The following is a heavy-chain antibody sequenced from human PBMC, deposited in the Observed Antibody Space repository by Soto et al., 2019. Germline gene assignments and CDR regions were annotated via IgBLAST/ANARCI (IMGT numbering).Heavy chain of an antibody. J-gene: IGHJ3*02. CDR3: ATQSPTITMIVVVPDAFDI. CDR1: GYSFTSYW. V-gene: IGHV5-51*01. CDR2: IYPGDSDT. D-gene: IGHD3-22*01. Sequence: GESLKISCKGSGYSFTSYWIGWVRQMPGKGLEWMGIIYPGDSDTRYSPSFQGQVTISADKSISTAYLQWSSLKASDTAMYYCATQSPTITMIVVVPDAFDIWGQGTMLTVSS.